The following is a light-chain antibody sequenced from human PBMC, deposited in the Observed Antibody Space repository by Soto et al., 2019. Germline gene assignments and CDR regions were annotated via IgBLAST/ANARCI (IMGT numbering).Light chain of an antibody. Sequence: ELVLAQSAGTLSWSPVERATRSWRARQSVSSSYLAWYQQKNGQAPRLLIYGASSRATGIPDRFSGSGSGTDFTLTLGRLEPEDLAVYYCQQYGSSPLTFGGGTKVDI. CDR1: QSVSSSY. CDR2: GAS. V-gene: IGKV3-20*01. J-gene: IGKJ4*01. CDR3: QQYGSSPLT.